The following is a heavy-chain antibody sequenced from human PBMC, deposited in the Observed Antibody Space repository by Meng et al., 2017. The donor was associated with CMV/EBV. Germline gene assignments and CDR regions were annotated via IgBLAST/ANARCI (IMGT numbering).Heavy chain of an antibody. D-gene: IGHD6-13*01. Sequence: GESLKISCAASGFTFSSYAMHWVRQAPGKGLEWVAVISYDGSNKYYADSMKGRFTISRDNSKTTLYLQMNSPRAEDTAVYYCASRKQQLHYMDVWGQGTTVTVSS. V-gene: IGHV3-30-3*01. CDR2: ISYDGSNK. CDR3: ASRKQQLHYMDV. J-gene: IGHJ6*02. CDR1: GFTFSSYA.